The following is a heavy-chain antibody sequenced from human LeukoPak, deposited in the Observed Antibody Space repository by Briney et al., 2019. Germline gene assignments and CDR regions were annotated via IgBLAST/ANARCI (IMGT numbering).Heavy chain of an antibody. V-gene: IGHV1-18*01. Sequence: ASVKVSCKASGYTFTSSGISWVRQAPGQGLEWMGWISTYTGYSKYAQNLQGRVTMTADTSTSTAYMELSSLRSDDTAVYHCAKNSSVRYSDHWGQGNPFSVSS. CDR3: AKNSSVRYSDH. J-gene: IGHJ4*02. CDR1: GYTFTSSG. CDR2: ISTYTGYS. D-gene: IGHD6-19*01.